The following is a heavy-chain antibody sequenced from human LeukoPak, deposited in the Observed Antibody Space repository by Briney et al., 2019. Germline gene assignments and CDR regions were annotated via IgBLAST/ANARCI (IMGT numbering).Heavy chain of an antibody. Sequence: GGTLRLSCATSGFVFSNYAMNWVRQAPGKGLEYVSAITGDGSTPYYANSVKGRFTISRDNSRNTLYLQMGSLRSEDMAVYYCARVGFSGYDSWGQGTLVTVSS. CDR1: GFVFSNYA. CDR2: ITGDGSTP. D-gene: IGHD5-12*01. V-gene: IGHV3-64*01. CDR3: ARVGFSGYDS. J-gene: IGHJ5*02.